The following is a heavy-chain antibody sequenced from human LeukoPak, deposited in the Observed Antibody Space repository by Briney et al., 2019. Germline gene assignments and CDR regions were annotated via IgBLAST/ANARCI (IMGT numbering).Heavy chain of an antibody. D-gene: IGHD3-3*01. Sequence: GGSLRLSCAASGFTFSSYAMHWVRQAPGKGLEWVAVISYDGSNKYYADSVKGRFTISRDNSKNTLYLQMNSLRAEDTAVYYCAKDERKLLRFLEWLLFFDYWGQGTLVTVSS. CDR1: GFTFSSYA. V-gene: IGHV3-30-3*01. J-gene: IGHJ4*02. CDR3: AKDERKLLRFLEWLLFFDY. CDR2: ISYDGSNK.